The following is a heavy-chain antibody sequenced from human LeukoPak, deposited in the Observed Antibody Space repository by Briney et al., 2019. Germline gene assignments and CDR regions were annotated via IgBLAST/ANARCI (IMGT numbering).Heavy chain of an antibody. J-gene: IGHJ4*02. CDR3: VRDRNYYEALQRSY. Sequence: GGSLRLSCAASGFTFSSYAMSWVRQDPGRGLEWVSSITGAGDTTYYPESVRGRFTISRDNSKNTLYLQMNSLRVEDTALYFCVRDRNYYEALQRSYWGQGTLVTVSS. CDR1: GFTFSSYA. V-gene: IGHV3-23*01. D-gene: IGHD3-3*01. CDR2: ITGAGDTT.